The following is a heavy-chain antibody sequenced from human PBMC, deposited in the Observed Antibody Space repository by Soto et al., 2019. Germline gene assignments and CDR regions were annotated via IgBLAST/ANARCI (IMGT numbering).Heavy chain of an antibody. V-gene: IGHV3-30-3*01. D-gene: IGHD2-15*01. J-gene: IGHJ6*02. Sequence: SLRLSRAASGFTFSRYAMHWVRQAPGKGLEWVAVISYDGSNTYYADSVKGRFTVSRDNSKNTLYLQMNSLRAEDTAVYYCARDSAVVVVAAAQGYYYGMDVWGQGTTVTVSS. CDR2: ISYDGSNT. CDR3: ARDSAVVVVAAAQGYYYGMDV. CDR1: GFTFSRYA.